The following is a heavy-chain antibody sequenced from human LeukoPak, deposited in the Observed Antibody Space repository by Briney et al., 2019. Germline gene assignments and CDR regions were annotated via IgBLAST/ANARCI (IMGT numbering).Heavy chain of an antibody. Sequence: PGGSLRLSCAASGFTFSSYGMHWVRQAPGKGLEWVAVISYDGSNKYYADSVKGRFTISRDNSKDTLYLQMNSLRAEDTAVYYCAKAVYSGSYFYFDYWGQGTLVTVSS. CDR2: ISYDGSNK. V-gene: IGHV3-30*18. CDR3: AKAVYSGSYFYFDY. CDR1: GFTFSSYG. D-gene: IGHD1-26*01. J-gene: IGHJ4*02.